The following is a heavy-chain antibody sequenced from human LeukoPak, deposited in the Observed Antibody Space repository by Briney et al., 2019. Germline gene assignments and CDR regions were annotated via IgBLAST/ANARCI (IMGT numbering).Heavy chain of an antibody. D-gene: IGHD4-17*01. CDR1: GFTFSSYA. Sequence: GGSLRLSCAASGFTFSSYAMNWVRQAPGKGLEWVSAISGSGSSTYYADSVKGRFTVSRDNSKSTLYLEMNSLRAEDTAVYFCAKDDYGEGDPYYFDYWGQGTLVTVSS. CDR3: AKDDYGEGDPYYFDY. V-gene: IGHV3-23*01. J-gene: IGHJ4*02. CDR2: ISGSGSST.